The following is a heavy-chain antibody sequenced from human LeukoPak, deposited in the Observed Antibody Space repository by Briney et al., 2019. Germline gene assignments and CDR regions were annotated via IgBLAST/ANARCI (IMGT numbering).Heavy chain of an antibody. V-gene: IGHV1-18*01. CDR1: GYTFTSYG. D-gene: IGHD3-10*01. Sequence: ASVKVSCKASGYTFTSYGISWVRQAPGQGLEWMGWISAYNGDTNYAQKLQGRVTMTTDTSTSTAYMELRSLRSDDTAVYYCARGPLWWFGEFSIDYWGQGTLVTVSS. CDR3: ARGPLWWFGEFSIDY. J-gene: IGHJ4*02. CDR2: ISAYNGDT.